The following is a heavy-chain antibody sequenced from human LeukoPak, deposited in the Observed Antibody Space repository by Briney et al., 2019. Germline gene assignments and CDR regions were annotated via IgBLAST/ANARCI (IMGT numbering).Heavy chain of an antibody. D-gene: IGHD3-10*01. CDR1: GDSVSSNSAA. CDR2: TYYRSKWYN. Sequence: SQTLSLTCVVSGDSVSSNSAAWNWIRQSPSRGLEWLGRTYYRSKWYNDYAVSVKSRITINPDTSKNQFSLRLNSVTPEDTAVYYCARDEGVRGVIDKSDYWGQGTLVTVSS. J-gene: IGHJ4*02. CDR3: ARDEGVRGVIDKSDY. V-gene: IGHV6-1*01.